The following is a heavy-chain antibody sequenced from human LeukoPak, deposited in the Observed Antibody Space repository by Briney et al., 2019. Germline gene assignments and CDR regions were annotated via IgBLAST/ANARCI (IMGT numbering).Heavy chain of an antibody. J-gene: IGHJ4*02. Sequence: SETLSPTCTVSGGSISSGGYYWSWIRQHPGKGLEWIGYIYYSGSTYYNPSLKSRVTISVDTSKNQFSLKLSSVTAADTAVYYCARGGCSSTSCHFDYWGQGTLVTVSS. CDR2: IYYSGST. D-gene: IGHD2-2*01. CDR1: GGSISSGGYY. CDR3: ARGGCSSTSCHFDY. V-gene: IGHV4-31*03.